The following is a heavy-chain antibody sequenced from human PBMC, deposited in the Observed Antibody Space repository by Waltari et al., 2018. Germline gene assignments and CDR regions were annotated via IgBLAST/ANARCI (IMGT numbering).Heavy chain of an antibody. Sequence: QVQLQQWGAGLLKPSETLSLTCAVYGGSFSGYYWSWIRQPPGKGLEWIGEINHSGSTNYNPSLKSRVTISVDTSKNQFSLKLSSVTAADTAVYYCARGLNPRRWEPIIDYWGQGTLVTVSS. D-gene: IGHD1-26*01. CDR1: GGSFSGYY. J-gene: IGHJ4*02. CDR2: INHSGST. CDR3: ARGLNPRRWEPIIDY. V-gene: IGHV4-34*01.